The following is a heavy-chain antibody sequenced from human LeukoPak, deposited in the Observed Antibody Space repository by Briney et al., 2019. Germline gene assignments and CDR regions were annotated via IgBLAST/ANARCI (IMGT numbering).Heavy chain of an antibody. CDR2: IYPDDSDT. Sequence: GESLKISCKGSGYSFTSYWIGWVRQMPGKGLEWMGIIYPDDSDTRYSPSFKGQVTISADKSINTAYLQWSSLKASDTAMYYCARTSGLVGARTGWDYFDYWSQGTLVTVSS. J-gene: IGHJ4*02. V-gene: IGHV5-51*01. CDR3: ARTSGLVGARTGWDYFDY. D-gene: IGHD1-26*01. CDR1: GYSFTSYW.